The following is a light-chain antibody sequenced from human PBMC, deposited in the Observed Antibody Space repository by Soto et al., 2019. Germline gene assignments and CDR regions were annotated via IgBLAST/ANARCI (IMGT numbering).Light chain of an antibody. CDR1: QSVSSY. Sequence: EIVLTQSPATLSLSPGERATLSCRASQSVSSYLAWYQQKPGQAPRLLIYGVSTRATGIPARFSGSGSETDFTLTISSLQSEDFAVYYCQQYNNWPPYTFGQGTKVDIK. V-gene: IGKV3-15*01. CDR2: GVS. J-gene: IGKJ2*01. CDR3: QQYNNWPPYT.